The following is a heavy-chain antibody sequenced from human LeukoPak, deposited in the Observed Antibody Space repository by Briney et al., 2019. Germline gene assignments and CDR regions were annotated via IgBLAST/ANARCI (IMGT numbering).Heavy chain of an antibody. V-gene: IGHV3-23*01. D-gene: IGHD3-10*01. CDR2: ISNSAGST. J-gene: IGHJ4*02. CDR3: AKRASGSGTSLYYFDY. CDR1: GFTFSSYA. Sequence: GGSLRLSCAASGFTFSSYAMSWVHQAPGKGLEWVSVISNSAGSTFYADSVKGRFTISRDNSKNTLYLQMNSLRAEDTAVYYCAKRASGSGTSLYYFDYWGQGTLVTVSS.